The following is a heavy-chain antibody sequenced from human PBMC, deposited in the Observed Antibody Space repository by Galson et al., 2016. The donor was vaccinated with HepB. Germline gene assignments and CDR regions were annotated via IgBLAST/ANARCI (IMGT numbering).Heavy chain of an antibody. CDR1: GGSISNNNW. Sequence: SETLSLTCAVSGGSISNNNWWSWVRQPPGKGLEWIGEIYHSGSTNYNPSLKSRVTISLHKSESQFSLKLTSVTAADTAVYYCAKWGGVGGAYHLDWGQGTLVTVSS. J-gene: IGHJ4*02. CDR2: IYHSGST. V-gene: IGHV4-4*02. CDR3: AKWGGVGGAYHLD. D-gene: IGHD3-10*01.